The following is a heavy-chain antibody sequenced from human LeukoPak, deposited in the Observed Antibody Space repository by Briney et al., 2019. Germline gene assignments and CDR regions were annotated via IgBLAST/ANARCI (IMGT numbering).Heavy chain of an antibody. D-gene: IGHD2-21*01. CDR1: GFTVSSSY. V-gene: IGHV3-66*01. CDR3: AKGRNVVAPHLYFQH. J-gene: IGHJ1*01. Sequence: SGGSLRLSCAASGFTVSSSYMTWVRQAPGKGLEWVSVIYSGGTTYYADSVKGRFTISRDNSKNTLYLQMNSLRAEDTAVYYCAKGRNVVAPHLYFQHWGQGTLVTVSS. CDR2: IYSGGTT.